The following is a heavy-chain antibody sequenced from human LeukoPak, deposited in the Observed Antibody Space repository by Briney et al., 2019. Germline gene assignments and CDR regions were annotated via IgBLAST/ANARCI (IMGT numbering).Heavy chain of an antibody. V-gene: IGHV4-4*02. CDR3: ASLVRGVTKTADY. CDR1: GGSISSSNW. CDR2: IYHSGST. D-gene: IGHD3-10*02. J-gene: IGHJ4*02. Sequence: SETLSLTCAVSGGSISSSNWWSWVRQPPGKGLEWIGEIYHSGSTNYNPSLKSRVTISVDKSKNQFSLKLSSVTAADTAVYYCASLVRGVTKTADYWGQGTLVTVSS.